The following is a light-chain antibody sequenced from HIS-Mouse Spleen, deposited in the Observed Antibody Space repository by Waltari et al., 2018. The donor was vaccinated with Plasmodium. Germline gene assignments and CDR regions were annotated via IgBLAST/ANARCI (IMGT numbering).Light chain of an antibody. CDR3: QQYNNWPFT. V-gene: IGKV3-15*01. CDR2: GAS. CDR1: QSVSSN. Sequence: EIVMTQSPATLSVSPGERATLSCRASQSVSSNLAWYQQKPGQAPRLLIYGASTRATVIPAMFSGSGSGTEFTLTISSLQSEDFAVYYCQQYNNWPFTFGPGTKVDIK. J-gene: IGKJ3*01.